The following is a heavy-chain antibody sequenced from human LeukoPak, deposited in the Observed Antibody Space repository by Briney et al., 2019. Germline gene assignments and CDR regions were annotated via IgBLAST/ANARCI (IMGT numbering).Heavy chain of an antibody. CDR1: GFTVSSNY. D-gene: IGHD3-22*01. J-gene: IGHJ5*02. CDR2: ISYDGSNK. V-gene: IGHV3-30-3*01. CDR3: ARVGGTYYYDSSGFDP. Sequence: GGSLRLSCAASGFTVSSNYMSWVRQAPGKGLEWVAVISYDGSNKYYADSVKGRFTISRDNSKNTLYLQMNSLRAEDTAVYYCARVGGTYYYDSSGFDPWGQGTLVTVSS.